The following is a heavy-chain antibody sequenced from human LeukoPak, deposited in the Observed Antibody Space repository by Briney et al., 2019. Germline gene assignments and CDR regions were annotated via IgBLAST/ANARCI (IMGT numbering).Heavy chain of an antibody. V-gene: IGHV1-18*01. CDR2: ISAYNGNT. Sequence: ASVKVSCKASGYTFTSYGISWVRQAPGQGLEWMGWISAYNGNTNYAQKLQGRVTMTTDTSTSTAYMELRSLRSDDTAVYYCCPRGGLRESVIGPWYFDLWGRGTLVTVSS. CDR1: GYTFTSYG. D-gene: IGHD3-10*01. J-gene: IGHJ2*01. CDR3: CPRGGLRESVIGPWYFDL.